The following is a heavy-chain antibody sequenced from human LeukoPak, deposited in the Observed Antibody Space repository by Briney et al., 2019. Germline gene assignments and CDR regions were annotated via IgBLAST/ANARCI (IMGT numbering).Heavy chain of an antibody. CDR1: GLHFSGTA. J-gene: IGHJ5*02. Sequence: GGSLRLSCAASGLHFSGTAMSWVRQAPGKGLEWVSAISHDGMNAYYADSVKGRFTISRDNSKKTVSLEMSSLTAADTGVYYCAKNGAQYSSGPECDPRGQGALVTVSP. D-gene: IGHD6-19*01. CDR2: ISHDGMNA. V-gene: IGHV3-23*01. CDR3: AKNGAQYSSGPECDP.